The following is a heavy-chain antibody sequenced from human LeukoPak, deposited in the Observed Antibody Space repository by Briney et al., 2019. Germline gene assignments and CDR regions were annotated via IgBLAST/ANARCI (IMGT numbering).Heavy chain of an antibody. CDR2: INHSGST. D-gene: IGHD3-10*01. CDR1: GGSFSGYY. V-gene: IGHV4-34*01. Sequence: SETLSLTSAVYGGSFSGYYWSWIRQPPGKGLEWIGEINHSGSTNYNPSLKSRVTISVDTSKNQFSLKLSSVTAADTAVYYCARRHYYGSGVFDPWGQGTLVTVSS. J-gene: IGHJ5*02. CDR3: ARRHYYGSGVFDP.